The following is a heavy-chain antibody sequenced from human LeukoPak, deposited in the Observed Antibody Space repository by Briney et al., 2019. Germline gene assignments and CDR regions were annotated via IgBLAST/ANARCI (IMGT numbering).Heavy chain of an antibody. CDR2: ISWNSKSI. J-gene: IGHJ4*02. CDR1: GFNFDTSA. V-gene: IGHV3-9*01. Sequence: GGSLRLSCAASGFNFDTSAMHWVRQVPGKGLEWISSISWNSKSIAYADSVKGRFTVSRDNAKKSQHLQMNSLRPEDTAVYYCARGSYRRDHFDYWGQGTLVTVSS. D-gene: IGHD3-16*02. CDR3: ARGSYRRDHFDY.